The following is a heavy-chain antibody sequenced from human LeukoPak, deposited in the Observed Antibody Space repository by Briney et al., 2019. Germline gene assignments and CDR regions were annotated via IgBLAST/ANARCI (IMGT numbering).Heavy chain of an antibody. V-gene: IGHV3-49*03. Sequence: GRSLRLSCTASGFTFGDYAMSWFRQAPGKGLEWVGFIRSKAYGGTTEYAASVKGRFTISRGDSKSIAYLQMNSLKTEDTAVYYCTRDTLLRYFDWFVPFDYWGQGTLVTVSS. CDR2: IRSKAYGGTT. CDR1: GFTFGDYA. J-gene: IGHJ4*02. CDR3: TRDTLLRYFDWFVPFDY. D-gene: IGHD3-9*01.